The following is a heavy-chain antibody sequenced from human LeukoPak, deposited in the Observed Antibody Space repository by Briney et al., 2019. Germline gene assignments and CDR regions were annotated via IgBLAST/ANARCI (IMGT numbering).Heavy chain of an antibody. CDR1: GGTFSSYA. V-gene: IGHV1-69*01. Sequence: ASVKVSCKASGGTFSSYAISWVRQAPGQGLEWMGGIIPIFGTANYAQKFQGRVTITADESTSTAYMELSSLRSEDTAVYYCARGATAVPGAFDIWGQGTMVTVSS. CDR2: IIPIFGTA. D-gene: IGHD1-14*01. J-gene: IGHJ3*02. CDR3: ARGATAVPGAFDI.